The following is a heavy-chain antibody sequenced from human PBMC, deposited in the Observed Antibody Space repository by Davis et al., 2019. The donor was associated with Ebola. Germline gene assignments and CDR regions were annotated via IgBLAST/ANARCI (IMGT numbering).Heavy chain of an antibody. V-gene: IGHV4-61*01. Sequence: MPSETLSLTCTVSGGSVSSGSYYWSWIRQPPGKGLEWIGYIYYSGSTNYNPSLKSRVTISVDTSKNQFSLKLSSVTAADTAVYYCARGRFFGRSSVDYWGQGTLVTVSS. D-gene: IGHD6-6*01. CDR2: IYYSGST. CDR3: ARGRFFGRSSVDY. J-gene: IGHJ4*02. CDR1: GGSVSSGSYY.